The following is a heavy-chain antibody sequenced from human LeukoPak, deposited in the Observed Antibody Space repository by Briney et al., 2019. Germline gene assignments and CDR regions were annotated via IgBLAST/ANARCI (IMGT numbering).Heavy chain of an antibody. CDR3: ARHYTWFGESPPMDV. CDR2: IDPSDSYT. J-gene: IGHJ6*04. V-gene: IGHV5-10-1*01. Sequence: GESLKISCKGSGYSLTSYRISWVGQMPGKALEWMGRIDPSDSYTNYSPSFQAHVTISADKSISTAYLQWSSLKASDTAMYYCARHYTWFGESPPMDVWGKGSTVTVSS. D-gene: IGHD3-10*01. CDR1: GYSLTSYR.